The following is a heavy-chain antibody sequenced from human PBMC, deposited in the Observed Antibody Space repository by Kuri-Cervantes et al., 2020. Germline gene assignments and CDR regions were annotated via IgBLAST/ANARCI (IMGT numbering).Heavy chain of an antibody. CDR3: ARFRGASSGFDY. V-gene: IGHV4-59*01. CDR1: GGSISGYY. Sequence: SETLSLTCNVSGGSISGYYWNWIRQPPGKGLEWIGYIYYSGSTNYNPSLESRITISVDTSKNQFSLKLSSVTAADTAVYYCARFRGASSGFDYWGQGTLVTVSS. J-gene: IGHJ4*02. D-gene: IGHD2-15*01. CDR2: IYYSGST.